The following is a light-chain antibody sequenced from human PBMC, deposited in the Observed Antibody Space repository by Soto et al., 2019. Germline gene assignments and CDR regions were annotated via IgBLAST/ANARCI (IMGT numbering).Light chain of an antibody. CDR1: QGIRND. CDR2: ATS. CDR3: LQDYNYPWT. J-gene: IGKJ1*01. Sequence: AIQMTQSPSSLSASVGDRVTITCRASQGIRNDLGWYQQKPGKAPKLLIYATSTLQSGVPSRFSGSGSGTDFSLTITSLQPEDFATYYCLQDYNYPWTFGQGTKVETK. V-gene: IGKV1-6*01.